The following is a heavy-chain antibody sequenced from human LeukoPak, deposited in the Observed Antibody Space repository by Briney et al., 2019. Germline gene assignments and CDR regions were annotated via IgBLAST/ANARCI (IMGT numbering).Heavy chain of an antibody. Sequence: SETLSLTCTVSGGSISSSSYYWSWIRQPPGKGLEWIGEINHSGSTNYNPSLKSRVTISVDTSKNQFSLKLSSVTAADTAVYYCASAAGYCSGGSCYSAPNSWGQGTMVTVSS. CDR2: INHSGST. J-gene: IGHJ3*01. CDR3: ASAAGYCSGGSCYSAPNS. D-gene: IGHD2-15*01. CDR1: GGSISSSSYY. V-gene: IGHV4-39*07.